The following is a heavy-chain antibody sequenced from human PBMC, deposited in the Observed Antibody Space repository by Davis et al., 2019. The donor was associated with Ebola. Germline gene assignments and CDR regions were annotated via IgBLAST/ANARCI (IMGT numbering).Heavy chain of an antibody. CDR2: ISGSGIST. CDR1: GFTFSSYS. V-gene: IGHV3-23*01. Sequence: GGSLRLSCAASGFTFSSYSMNWVRQAPGKGLEWVSAISGSGISTYYADSVKGRFTISRDNSKNTLYLQMNSLRAEDTAVYYCARNSEATITMIVSHMDVWGKGTTVTVSS. CDR3: ARNSEATITMIVSHMDV. D-gene: IGHD3-22*01. J-gene: IGHJ6*03.